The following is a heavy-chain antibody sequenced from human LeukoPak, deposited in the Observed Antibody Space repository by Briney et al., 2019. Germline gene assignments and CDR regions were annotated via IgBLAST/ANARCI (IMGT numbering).Heavy chain of an antibody. CDR3: ARHHIGYDILTGYYPRGFDY. V-gene: IGHV4-59*08. D-gene: IGHD3-9*01. Sequence: SETLSLTCAVYGGSISSYYWSWIRQPPGKGLEWIGYIYYSGSTNYNPSLKSRVTISVDTSKNQFSLKLSSVTAADTAVYYCARHHIGYDILTGYYPRGFDYWGQGTLVTVSS. J-gene: IGHJ4*02. CDR1: GGSISSYY. CDR2: IYYSGST.